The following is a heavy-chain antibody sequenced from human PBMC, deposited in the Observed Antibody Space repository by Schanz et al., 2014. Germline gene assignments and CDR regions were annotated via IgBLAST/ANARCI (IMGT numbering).Heavy chain of an antibody. CDR2: ISYDGNNE. CDR3: ARQPGRITVSGVVSNWFDP. D-gene: IGHD3-3*01. J-gene: IGHJ5*02. Sequence: QVQLVESGGGVVQPGRSRRLSCEASGFTFSSYGMHWVRQAPGKGLEWVAVISYDGNNEDYADSVKGRFSISRDNSQNTLYLQMDSLRVEDTAVYYCARQPGRITVSGVVSNWFDPWGQGTLVTISS. V-gene: IGHV3-30*03. CDR1: GFTFSSYG.